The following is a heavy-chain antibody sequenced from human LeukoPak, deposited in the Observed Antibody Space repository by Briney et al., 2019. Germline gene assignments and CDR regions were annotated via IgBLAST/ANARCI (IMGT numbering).Heavy chain of an antibody. Sequence: SETLSLTCTVSGGSISSYSWSWIRQPPGKGLEWIGYIYYSGSTYYNPSLKSRVTISVDTPKNQFSLKLNSVTAADTAVYYCARARSGSYLDWFDPWGQGTLVTVSS. J-gene: IGHJ5*02. CDR3: ARARSGSYLDWFDP. V-gene: IGHV4-59*01. CDR1: GGSISSYS. D-gene: IGHD3-10*01. CDR2: IYYSGST.